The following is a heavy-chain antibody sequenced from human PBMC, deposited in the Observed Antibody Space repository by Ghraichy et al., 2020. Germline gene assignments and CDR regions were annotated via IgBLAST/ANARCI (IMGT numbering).Heavy chain of an antibody. D-gene: IGHD1-26*01. V-gene: IGHV3-33*01. CDR3: ARALVVGAIFLDY. CDR1: GFTFSSYG. J-gene: IGHJ4*02. CDR2: IWYDGSNK. Sequence: LTCAASGFTFSSYGMHWVRQAPGKGLEWVAVIWYDGSNKYYADSVKGRFTISRDNSKNTLYLQMNSLRAEDTAVYYCARALVVGAIFLDYWGQGTLVTVSS.